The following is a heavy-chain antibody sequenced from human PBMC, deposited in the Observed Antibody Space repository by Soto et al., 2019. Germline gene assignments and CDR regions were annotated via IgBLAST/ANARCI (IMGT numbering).Heavy chain of an antibody. CDR3: AREIPIVGALDY. V-gene: IGHV3-21*01. CDR2: ISSSSSYI. J-gene: IGHJ4*02. Sequence: EVQLVESGGGLVKPGGSLRLSCAASGFTFSSYSMNWVRQAPGKGLEWVSSISSSSSYIYYADSVKARFTISRDNAKNSLYVQMNSLRAEDTAVYYCAREIPIVGALDYWGQGTLVTVSS. D-gene: IGHD1-26*01. CDR1: GFTFSSYS.